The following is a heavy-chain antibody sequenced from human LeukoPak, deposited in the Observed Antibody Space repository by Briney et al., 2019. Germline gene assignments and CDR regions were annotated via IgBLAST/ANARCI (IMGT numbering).Heavy chain of an antibody. CDR3: ARNYFDY. V-gene: IGHV1-18*01. Sequence: ASVKVSCKASGYTFTSYGISWVRQAPGQGLEWMGWISAYNGNTSYAQKFQGRVTMTRDTSTSTVYMELSSLRSEDTAVYYCARNYFDYWGQGTLVTVSS. J-gene: IGHJ4*02. CDR1: GYTFTSYG. CDR2: ISAYNGNT.